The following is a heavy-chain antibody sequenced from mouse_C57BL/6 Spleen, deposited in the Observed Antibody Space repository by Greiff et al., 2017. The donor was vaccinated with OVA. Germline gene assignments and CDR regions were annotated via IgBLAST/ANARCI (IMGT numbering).Heavy chain of an antibody. CDR3: ARREYPLGWFAY. D-gene: IGHD4-1*01. CDR1: GYAFSSYW. CDR2: INPGDGDT. V-gene: IGHV1-80*01. Sequence: QVQLQQSGAELVKPGASVKISCKASGYAFSSYWMNWVKQRPGKGLEWIGQINPGDGDTTYNGKFKGKATLTVDKSSSTASMQLSSLTSEYSAVYFCARREYPLGWFAYWGQGTLVTVSA. J-gene: IGHJ3*01.